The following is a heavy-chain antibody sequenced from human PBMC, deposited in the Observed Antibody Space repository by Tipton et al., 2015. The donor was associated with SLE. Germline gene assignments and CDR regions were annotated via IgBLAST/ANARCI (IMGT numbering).Heavy chain of an antibody. D-gene: IGHD6-13*01. CDR3: ARRRAAVPFDY. CDR2: IYHSGST. V-gene: IGHV4-4*02. Sequence: SLRLSCAVSGGSISSSNWWSWVRQPPGKGLEWIGEIYHSGSTNYNPSLKSRVTISVDKSKNQFSLRVSSVTAADTAVYYCARRRAAVPFDYWGQGTLVTVS. J-gene: IGHJ4*02. CDR1: GGSISSSNW.